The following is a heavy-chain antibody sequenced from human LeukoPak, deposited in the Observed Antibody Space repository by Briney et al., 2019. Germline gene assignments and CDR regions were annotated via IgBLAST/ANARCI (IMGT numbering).Heavy chain of an antibody. CDR3: ARDKGGFGEFVNY. CDR2: MNPNSGNT. V-gene: IGHV1-8*01. J-gene: IGHJ4*02. Sequence: ASVKVSCKASGYTFTSYDINWVRQATGQGLEWMGWMNPNSGNTGYAQKFQGRVTMTRNTSISTAYMELRSLRSDDTAVYYCARDKGGFGEFVNYWGQGTLVTVSS. D-gene: IGHD3-10*01. CDR1: GYTFTSYD.